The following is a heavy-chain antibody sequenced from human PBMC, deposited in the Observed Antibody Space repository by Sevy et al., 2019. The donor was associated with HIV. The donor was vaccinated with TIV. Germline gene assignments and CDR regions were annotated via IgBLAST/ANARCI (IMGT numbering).Heavy chain of an antibody. CDR1: GGSIDTNDYF. D-gene: IGHD3-22*01. V-gene: IGHV4-39*01. CDR2: IYYSGST. Sequence: SETLSLTCTVSGGSIDTNDYFWGWIRQPPGKGLEWIGTIYYSGSTYYHPSLKSRVTISVDTSKNQFSLKLSSVTAADTAVYYCARRGYYHGSGRYYFDYWGQGTLVTVSS. J-gene: IGHJ4*02. CDR3: ARRGYYHGSGRYYFDY.